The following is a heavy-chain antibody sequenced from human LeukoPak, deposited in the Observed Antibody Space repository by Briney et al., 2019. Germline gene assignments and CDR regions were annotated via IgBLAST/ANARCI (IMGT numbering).Heavy chain of an antibody. CDR1: GGTFSSYA. CDR3: ARTMYSSGWFFDY. Sequence: SVKVSCKASGGTFSSYASSWVRQAPGQGLEWMGGIIPIFGTANYAQKFQGRVTITTDESTSTAYMELSSLRSEDTAVYYCARTMYSSGWFFDYWGQGTLVTVSS. CDR2: IIPIFGTA. V-gene: IGHV1-69*05. J-gene: IGHJ4*02. D-gene: IGHD6-19*01.